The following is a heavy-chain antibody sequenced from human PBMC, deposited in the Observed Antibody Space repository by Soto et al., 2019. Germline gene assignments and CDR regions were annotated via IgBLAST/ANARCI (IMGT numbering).Heavy chain of an antibody. Sequence: PSETLSLTCTVSGGSISSYYWSWIRQPPGKGLEWIGYIYYSGSTNYNPSLKSRVTISVDTSKNQFSLKLSSVTAADTAVYYCARFGRAVDTAMVDFGWFDPWGQGTLVTVPQ. CDR3: ARFGRAVDTAMVDFGWFDP. CDR2: IYYSGST. V-gene: IGHV4-59*01. D-gene: IGHD5-18*01. J-gene: IGHJ5*02. CDR1: GGSISSYY.